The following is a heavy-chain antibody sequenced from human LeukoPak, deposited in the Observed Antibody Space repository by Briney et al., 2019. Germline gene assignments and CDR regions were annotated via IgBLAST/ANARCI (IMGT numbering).Heavy chain of an antibody. D-gene: IGHD3-10*01. CDR1: GFAFSSYA. Sequence: PGGSLRLSCAASGFAFSSYAMSWVRQAPGKGLEWVSAISGSGGSTYYADSVKGRFTISRDNSKNTLYLQMNSLRADDTAVYYCAREYDYGSGTNPAEAFDSWGQGIMVTVSS. CDR2: ISGSGGST. CDR3: AREYDYGSGTNPAEAFDS. V-gene: IGHV3-23*01. J-gene: IGHJ3*02.